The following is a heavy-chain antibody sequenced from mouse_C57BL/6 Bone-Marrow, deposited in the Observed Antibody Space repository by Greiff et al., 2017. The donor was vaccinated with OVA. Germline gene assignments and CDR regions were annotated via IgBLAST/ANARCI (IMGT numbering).Heavy chain of an antibody. D-gene: IGHD1-1*02. Sequence: EVQLQQSGPELVKPGASVKISCKASGYSFTGYYMNWVKQSPEKSLEWIGEINTSTGGTTYNQKFKAKATLTVDKSSSTAYMQLKSLTSEDSAVYYCARGGGVDYWGQGTTLTVSS. J-gene: IGHJ2*01. CDR1: GYSFTGYY. CDR2: INTSTGGT. CDR3: ARGGGVDY. V-gene: IGHV1-42*01.